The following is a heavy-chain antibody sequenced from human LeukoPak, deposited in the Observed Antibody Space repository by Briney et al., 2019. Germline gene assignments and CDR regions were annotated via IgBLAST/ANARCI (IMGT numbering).Heavy chain of an antibody. D-gene: IGHD2-2*01. J-gene: IGHJ5*02. CDR2: ISSSGSTI. CDR1: GFTISSYE. CDR3: AREYRAFVVVPAASGWFDP. Sequence: GGSLRLSCAASGFTISSYEMNWVRQAPGKGLEWVSYISSSGSTIYYADSVKGRFTISRDNAKNSLYLQMNSLRAEDTAVYYCAREYRAFVVVPAASGWFDPWGQGTLVTVSS. V-gene: IGHV3-48*03.